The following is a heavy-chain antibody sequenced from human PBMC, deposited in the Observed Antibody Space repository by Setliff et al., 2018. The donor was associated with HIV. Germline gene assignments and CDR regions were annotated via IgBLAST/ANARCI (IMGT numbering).Heavy chain of an antibody. CDR2: IYYSGST. V-gene: IGHV4-59*01. CDR3: ARVGVDVVRHYYYYMDV. J-gene: IGHJ6*03. D-gene: IGHD3-10*01. CDR1: GGSISSYY. Sequence: PSETLSLTCTVSGGSISSYYWSWIRQPPGKGLEWIGYIYYSGSTNYNPSLKSRVTISVDTSKNQFSLKLSSVTAADTAVYYCARVGVDVVRHYYYYMDVWGKGTTGTVSS.